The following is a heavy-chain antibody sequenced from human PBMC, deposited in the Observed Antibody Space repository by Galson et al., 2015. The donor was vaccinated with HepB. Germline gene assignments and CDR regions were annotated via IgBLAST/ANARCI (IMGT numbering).Heavy chain of an antibody. CDR2: ISYDGSNK. Sequence: SLRLSCAASGFTFSSYGMHWVRQAPGKGLEWVAVISYDGSNKYYADSVKGRFTISRHNSKNILYLQMNSLRIEDTAVYYCARDKGQGYFDYWGQGILVTVSS. CDR3: ARDKGQGYFDY. J-gene: IGHJ4*02. V-gene: IGHV3-30*03. CDR1: GFTFSSYG.